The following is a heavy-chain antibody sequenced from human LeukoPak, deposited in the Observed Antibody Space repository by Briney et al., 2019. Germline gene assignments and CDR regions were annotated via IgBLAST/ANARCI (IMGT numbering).Heavy chain of an antibody. Sequence: PGGSLRLSCTASGFTFGDYAVSWFRQAPGKGLEWVSCISSTSNYIFYADSVRGRFTISRDNAKNSLYLQMDSLRAEDTAVYYCARRVYWGQGTLVTVSS. V-gene: IGHV3-21*01. CDR3: ARRVY. CDR1: GFTFGDYA. CDR2: ISSTSNYI. J-gene: IGHJ4*02.